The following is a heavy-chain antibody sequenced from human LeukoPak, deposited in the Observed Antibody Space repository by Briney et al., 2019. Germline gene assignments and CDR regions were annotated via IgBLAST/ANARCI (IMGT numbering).Heavy chain of an antibody. CDR2: IKQDGSEK. Sequence: GRSLRLSCSASGFTFSTYWMSWVRQAPGKGLEWVANIKQDGSEKYYVDSVKGRFTISRDNAKNSLYLQMNSLRAEDTAVYYCARLDYGSGNDYWGQGTLVTVSS. CDR1: GFTFSTYW. V-gene: IGHV3-7*01. CDR3: ARLDYGSGNDY. J-gene: IGHJ4*02. D-gene: IGHD3-10*01.